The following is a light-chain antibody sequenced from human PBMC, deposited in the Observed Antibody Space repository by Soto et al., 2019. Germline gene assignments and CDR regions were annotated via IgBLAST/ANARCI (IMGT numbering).Light chain of an antibody. CDR1: RSDVGGYNY. J-gene: IGLJ1*01. CDR3: SSYAGSNNYV. Sequence: QSALTKPPSASGSPGQSVTISCTGTRSDVGGYNYVSWYQQHPGKAPKLMIYEVSKRPSGVPDRFSGSKSGNTASLTVSGLQGEDEADYYCSSYAGSNNYVFGTGTKVTVL. CDR2: EVS. V-gene: IGLV2-8*01.